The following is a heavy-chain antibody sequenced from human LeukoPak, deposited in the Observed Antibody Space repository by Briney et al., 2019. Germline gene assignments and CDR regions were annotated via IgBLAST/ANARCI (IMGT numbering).Heavy chain of an antibody. Sequence: SQTLSLTCTVSGGSISNGDYYWSWIRQPPGKGLEWIGYIYYSGSTYYSPSLKSRVTISVDTSKNQFSLKLSSVTAADTAVYYCARDQIEEDYGDLRGYYYYGMDVWGKGTTVTVSS. V-gene: IGHV4-30-4*01. CDR1: GGSISNGDYY. J-gene: IGHJ6*04. CDR3: ARDQIEEDYGDLRGYYYYGMDV. CDR2: IYYSGST. D-gene: IGHD4-17*01.